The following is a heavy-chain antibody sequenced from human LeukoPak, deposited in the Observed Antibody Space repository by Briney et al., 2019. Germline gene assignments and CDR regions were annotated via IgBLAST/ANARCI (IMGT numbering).Heavy chain of an antibody. CDR2: ISDSGTYT. CDR3: ARARAIDY. Sequence: GGSLRLSCAASGFTFSDYYMSWIRQAPGKRLEWLSYISDSGTYTNYADSVQGRFTISRDNAKNSLYLQMNSLRAEDTAVYYCARARAIDYWGQGTLVTVSS. CDR1: GFTFSDYY. J-gene: IGHJ4*02. D-gene: IGHD5-24*01. V-gene: IGHV3-11*06.